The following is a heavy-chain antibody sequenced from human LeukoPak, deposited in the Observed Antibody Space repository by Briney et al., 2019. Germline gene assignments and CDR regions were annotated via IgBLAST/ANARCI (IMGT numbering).Heavy chain of an antibody. D-gene: IGHD2-15*01. V-gene: IGHV4-59*01. Sequence: PSETLSLTCTVSGGFISSNYWSLIRQPPVTRLDSIGYIYYSGSTNYNPSLKSRVTISVDTSRTQFSLKLSSVTAADTAVYYCARAGDGSGFHYYYGLDVWGQGTTVTVSS. J-gene: IGHJ6*02. CDR3: ARAGDGSGFHYYYGLDV. CDR2: IYYSGST. CDR1: GGFISSNY.